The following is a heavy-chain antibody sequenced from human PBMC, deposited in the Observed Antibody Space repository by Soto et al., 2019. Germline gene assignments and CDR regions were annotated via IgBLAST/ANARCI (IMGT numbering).Heavy chain of an antibody. D-gene: IGHD3-3*01. CDR2: IVVGSGNT. CDR3: AAFLRVPRKFWWFAP. Sequence: QMQLVQSGPEVKKPGTSVKVSCKASGFTFTSSAVQWVRQARGQRLEWIGWIVVGSGNTNYAQKFQERVTITRDMSTSTAYMELSSLTSEDTAVYSCAAFLRVPRKFWWFAPWGQGTLVTVSS. J-gene: IGHJ5*02. V-gene: IGHV1-58*01. CDR1: GFTFTSSA.